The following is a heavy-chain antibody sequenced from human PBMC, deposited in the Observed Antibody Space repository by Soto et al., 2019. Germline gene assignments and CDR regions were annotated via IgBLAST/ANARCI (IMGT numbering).Heavy chain of an antibody. D-gene: IGHD3-10*01. CDR2: ISWDDTK. Sequence: QITLKESGPTLVKPTQTLTLTCTFSGFSLSTSGMCVVWVRQPPGKALEWLALISWDDTKRYSPSLKSRLTITEDPSKTQVVLTMTNMDPVDTATYYCARRGIRGVHFDYWGQGTLVTVSS. CDR1: GFSLSTSGMC. J-gene: IGHJ4*02. V-gene: IGHV2-5*02. CDR3: ARRGIRGVHFDY.